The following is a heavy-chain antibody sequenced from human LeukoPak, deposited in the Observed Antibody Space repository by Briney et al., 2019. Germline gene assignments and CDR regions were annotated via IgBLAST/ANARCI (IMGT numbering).Heavy chain of an antibody. CDR2: IYHSGST. D-gene: IGHD2-21*02. CDR3: AREDRSQGPVTALDY. J-gene: IGHJ4*02. Sequence: SETLSLTCTVSGYSLSSGYYWGWIRQPPGKRRWGIGSIYHSGSTYYNPSLKSRITISVDTSKNQFSLKLSSVAAADTAVYYCAREDRSQGPVTALDYWGQGTLVTVSS. V-gene: IGHV4-38-2*02. CDR1: GYSLSSGYY.